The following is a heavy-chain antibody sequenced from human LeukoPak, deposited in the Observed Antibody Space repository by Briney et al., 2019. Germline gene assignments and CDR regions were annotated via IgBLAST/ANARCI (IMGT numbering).Heavy chain of an antibody. CDR2: INTNTGNP. V-gene: IGHV7-4-1*01. CDR3: GRGFTMVRGVLTNHYYYYGMDV. Sequence: ASVKVSCKASGYTFTSYAMNWVRQAPGQGLEWMGWINTNTGNPTYAQGFTGRFVFSLDTSVSTAYLQICSLKAEDTAVYYCGRGFTMVRGVLTNHYYYYGMDVWGKGTTVTVSS. J-gene: IGHJ6*04. D-gene: IGHD3-10*01. CDR1: GYTFTSYA.